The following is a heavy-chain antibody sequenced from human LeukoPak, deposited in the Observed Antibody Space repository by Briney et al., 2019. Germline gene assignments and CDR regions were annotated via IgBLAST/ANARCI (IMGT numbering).Heavy chain of an antibody. CDR3: ARGRAATSYYYYYGMDV. D-gene: IGHD6-25*01. J-gene: IGHJ6*02. CDR2: INHSGST. CDR1: GRSFSGYY. Sequence: SETLSLTCAVYGRSFSGYYWSWIRQPPGKGLEWIGEINHSGSTNYNPSLKSRVTISVDTSKNQFSLKLSSVTAADTAVYYCARGRAATSYYYYYGMDVWGQGTTVTVSS. V-gene: IGHV4-34*01.